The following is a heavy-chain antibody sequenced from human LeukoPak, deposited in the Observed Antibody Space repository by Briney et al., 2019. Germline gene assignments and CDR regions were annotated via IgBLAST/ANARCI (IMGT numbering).Heavy chain of an antibody. CDR2: VCSNAACA. V-gene: IGHV3-64*02. Sequence: GGSLTLSCAASGFSFSSYAIHWVRQAPGKGLEYVSAVCSNAACAYYADSVRGRFSMSRDNSKNTVWLQMDNLRVEDMAIYYCVRRDSYNFDYWGRGTLVTVSS. D-gene: IGHD5-24*01. J-gene: IGHJ4*02. CDR3: VRRDSYNFDY. CDR1: GFSFSSYA.